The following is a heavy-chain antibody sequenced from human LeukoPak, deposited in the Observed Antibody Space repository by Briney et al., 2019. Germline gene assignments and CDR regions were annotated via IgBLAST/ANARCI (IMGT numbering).Heavy chain of an antibody. CDR3: ATHVVVAATSWFDP. CDR2: IYYSGST. Sequence: NPSETLSLTCTVSGGSINSYYWSWIRQPPGKGLEWIGSIYYSGSTYYNPSLKSRVTISVDTSKNQFSLKLSSVTAADTAVYYCATHVVVAATSWFDPWGQGTLVTVSS. CDR1: GGSINSYY. J-gene: IGHJ5*02. V-gene: IGHV4-39*01. D-gene: IGHD2-15*01.